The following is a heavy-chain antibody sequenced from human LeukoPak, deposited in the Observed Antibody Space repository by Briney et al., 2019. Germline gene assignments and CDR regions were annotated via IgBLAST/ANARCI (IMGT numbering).Heavy chain of an antibody. Sequence: GGSLRLSCAASGFTFSDYWMTWVRQVPGKGLEWVSGIGGGGTEYYADSVKGRFIISSDSSQNLVHLQMNSLTVEDTAVYYCARAQGALDYWGQGTLVTVSS. D-gene: IGHD1-26*01. V-gene: IGHV3-23*01. J-gene: IGHJ4*02. CDR3: ARAQGALDY. CDR1: GFTFSDYW. CDR2: IGGGGTE.